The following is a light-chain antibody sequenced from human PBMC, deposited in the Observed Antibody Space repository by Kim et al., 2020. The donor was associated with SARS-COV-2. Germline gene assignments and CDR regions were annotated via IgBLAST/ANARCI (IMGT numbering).Light chain of an antibody. V-gene: IGKV3-20*01. CDR1: QIVADNY. CDR2: GAS. J-gene: IGKJ1*01. Sequence: SPGDKTTPFCRARQIVADNYLAWDQKKPGQAPRLLIYGASSRATGISDRFSGSGSGTDFTLTISRLETEDFAVYYCEKHGSLPRTFGPGTRGEI. CDR3: EKHGSLPRT.